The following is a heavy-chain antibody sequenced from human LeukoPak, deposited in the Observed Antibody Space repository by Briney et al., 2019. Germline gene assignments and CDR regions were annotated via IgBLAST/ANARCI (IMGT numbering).Heavy chain of an antibody. J-gene: IGHJ4*02. V-gene: IGHV3-13*01. CDR3: TRATAGFDY. Sequence: PGGSLRLSCAASGFTFSIYDIHWVRQVTGKGLEWVSGIDTAGGTYYPDSVKGRFTMSRENAKNSLHLQMNSLRAGDTAVYYCTRATAGFDYWGQGTLVTVSS. CDR2: IDTAGGT. CDR1: GFTFSIYD.